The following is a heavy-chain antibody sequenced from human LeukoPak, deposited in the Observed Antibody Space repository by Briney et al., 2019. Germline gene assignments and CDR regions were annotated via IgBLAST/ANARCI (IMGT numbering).Heavy chain of an antibody. CDR3: ARAPPDGGNSGLYY. CDR1: GASIISANYY. J-gene: IGHJ4*02. V-gene: IGHV4-39*07. D-gene: IGHD4-23*01. CDR2: IYYSGST. Sequence: NPSETLSLTCTVSGASIISANYYWNWIRQPPGKGLEWIGNIYYSGSTHSNPSLKSRVTVSVDTSKNQFSLRLSSVTAADTAVYYCARAPPDGGNSGLYYWGQGTLVTVSS.